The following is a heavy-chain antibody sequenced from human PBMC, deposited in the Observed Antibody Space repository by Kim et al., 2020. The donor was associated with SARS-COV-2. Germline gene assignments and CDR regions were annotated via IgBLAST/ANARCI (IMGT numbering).Heavy chain of an antibody. V-gene: IGHV4-59*01. CDR1: GGSISSYY. Sequence: SETLSLTCTVSGGSISSYYWSWIRQPPGKGLEWIGYIYYSVSTHYNPSLKSRVSISVDTSKNHFSLKLSSVTAADTAVYYCARAKVWLRRWYYFDYWGQG. D-gene: IGHD6-25*01. CDR2: IYYSVST. J-gene: IGHJ4*02. CDR3: ARAKVWLRRWYYFDY.